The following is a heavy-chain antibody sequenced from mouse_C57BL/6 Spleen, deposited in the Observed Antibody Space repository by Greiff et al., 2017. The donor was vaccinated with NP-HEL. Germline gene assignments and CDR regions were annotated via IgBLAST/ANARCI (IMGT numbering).Heavy chain of an antibody. CDR1: GYTFTSYW. J-gene: IGHJ2*01. CDR3: ARLGYYGSSLYYFDY. Sequence: VQLQQPGAELVKPGASVKMSCKASGYTFTSYWITWVKQRPGQGLEWIGDIYLGSGSTNYNEKFKSKATLTVDTSSSTAYMQLSSLTSDDSAVYYCARLGYYGSSLYYFDYWGQGTTLTVSS. V-gene: IGHV1-55*01. CDR2: IYLGSGST. D-gene: IGHD1-1*01.